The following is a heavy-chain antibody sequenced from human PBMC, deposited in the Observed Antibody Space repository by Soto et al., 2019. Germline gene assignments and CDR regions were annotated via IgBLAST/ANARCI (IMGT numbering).Heavy chain of an antibody. D-gene: IGHD6-13*01. CDR1: GYTFTSYA. V-gene: IGHV1-18*01. CDR3: ARLGLQQQLGLLDAFDI. J-gene: IGHJ3*02. CDR2: ISAYNGNT. Sequence: ASVKVSCKASGYTFTSYAMHWVRQAPGQRLEWMGWISAYNGNTNYAQKLQGRVTMTTDTSTSTAYMELRSLRSDDTAVYYCARLGLQQQLGLLDAFDIWGQGTMVTVSS.